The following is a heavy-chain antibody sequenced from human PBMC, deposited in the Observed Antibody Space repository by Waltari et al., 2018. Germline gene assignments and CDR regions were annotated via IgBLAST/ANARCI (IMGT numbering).Heavy chain of an antibody. CDR1: GGSISSYY. V-gene: IGHV4-4*07. CDR3: ARDGQTTHYDSSGYYLVGGMDV. J-gene: IGHJ6*02. Sequence: QVQLQESGPGLVKPSETLSLTCTVSGGSISSYYWSWIRQPAGKGRDWIGRIYTSGSTNYNPSLKSRVTISVDKSKNQFSLKLSSVTAADTAVYYCARDGQTTHYDSSGYYLVGGMDVWGQGTTVTVSS. D-gene: IGHD3-22*01. CDR2: IYTSGST.